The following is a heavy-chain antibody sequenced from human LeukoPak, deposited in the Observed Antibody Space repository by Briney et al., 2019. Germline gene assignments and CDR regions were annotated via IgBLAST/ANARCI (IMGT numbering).Heavy chain of an antibody. J-gene: IGHJ4*02. CDR2: IYDSGST. V-gene: IGHV4-39*01. D-gene: IGHD3-10*01. Sequence: SETLSLTCTVSGGSIRSSYYYWGWIRQPPGKGLEWIGSIYDSGSTYYNPSLKSRVTISVDTSKIQFSLKLNSVTAADTAVYYCAGQTSEVEEVIIPSYYFDFWGQGTLVTVSS. CDR3: AGQTSEVEEVIIPSYYFDF. CDR1: GGSIRSSYYY.